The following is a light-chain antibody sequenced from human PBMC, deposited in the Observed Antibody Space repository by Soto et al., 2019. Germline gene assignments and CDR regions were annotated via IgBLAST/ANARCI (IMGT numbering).Light chain of an antibody. CDR3: YQYDSSPWT. CDR2: DAS. J-gene: IGKJ1*01. Sequence: EIVMTQSPGTLSLSPGEVATLSCRASQSVSGSYLAWYQQKPGQAPRLVIYDASSRATGIPDRFSGSRSGTDFTLTISRLEAEDFAVYFCYQYDSSPWTFGQGTKVDIK. V-gene: IGKV3-20*01. CDR1: QSVSGSY.